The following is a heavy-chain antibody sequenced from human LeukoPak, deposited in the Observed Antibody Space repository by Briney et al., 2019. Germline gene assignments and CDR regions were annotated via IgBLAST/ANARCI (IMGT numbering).Heavy chain of an antibody. J-gene: IGHJ4*02. Sequence: GGSLRLSCVASGFTFSSYSMCWGRQPPGGGVEWGSAISGSGGSTYYADSVKGRFTISRDNSKNTLYLQMNSLRAEDTAVYYCAVGWSLDYWGQGTLVTVSS. CDR3: AVGWSLDY. D-gene: IGHD6-19*01. CDR2: ISGSGGST. V-gene: IGHV3-23*01. CDR1: GFTFSSYS.